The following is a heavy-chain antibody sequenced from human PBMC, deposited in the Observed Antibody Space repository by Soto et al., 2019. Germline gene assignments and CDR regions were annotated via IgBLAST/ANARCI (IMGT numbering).Heavy chain of an antibody. D-gene: IGHD3-22*01. CDR3: AGGGDYYDSSGYYYGAGMDV. J-gene: IGHJ6*02. Sequence: AASVKVSCKASGGTFSSYAISWVRQAPGQGLEWMGGIIPIFGTANYAQKFQGRVTITADESTSTAYMELSSLRSEDTAVYYCAGGGDYYDSSGYYYGAGMDVWGQGTTVTVSS. CDR1: GGTFSSYA. CDR2: IIPIFGTA. V-gene: IGHV1-69*13.